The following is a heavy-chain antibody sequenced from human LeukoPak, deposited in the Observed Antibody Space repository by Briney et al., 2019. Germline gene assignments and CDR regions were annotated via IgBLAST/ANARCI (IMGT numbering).Heavy chain of an antibody. D-gene: IGHD3-22*01. Sequence: GGSLRLSCAASGFTVSSNYMSWVRQAPGKGLEWVSVIYSGGSTYYADSVKGRFTISRDNSKNTLYLQMNSLRAEDTAVYYCAREDYYYDSSGDPRVDWGQGTLVTVSS. V-gene: IGHV3-66*01. CDR2: IYSGGST. J-gene: IGHJ4*02. CDR3: AREDYYYDSSGDPRVD. CDR1: GFTVSSNY.